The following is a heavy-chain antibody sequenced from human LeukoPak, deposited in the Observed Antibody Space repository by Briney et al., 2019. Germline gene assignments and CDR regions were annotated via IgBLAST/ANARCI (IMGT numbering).Heavy chain of an antibody. CDR1: GYTFTDYY. J-gene: IGHJ3*01. V-gene: IGHV1-2*02. CDR2: INLNSGDT. D-gene: IGHD6-13*01. CDR3: ARDSIEAPGLVFDF. Sequence: GAPVKVSCKASGYTFTDYYVHWMRQAPGQGLEWMGWINLNSGDTRYAQRFQGRLTVTRDTSISTAYMDLNGLRSDDTAVYYCARDSIEAPGLVFDFWAKGQWSPSLQ.